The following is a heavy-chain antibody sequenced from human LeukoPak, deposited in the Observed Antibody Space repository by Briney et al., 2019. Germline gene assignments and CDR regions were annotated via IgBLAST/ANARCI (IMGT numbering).Heavy chain of an antibody. CDR3: ARVSSGRHYGGYFDS. J-gene: IGHJ4*02. CDR1: GGTSSSYA. V-gene: IGHV1-69*06. Sequence: SVKVSCKASGGTSSSYAISWVRQAPGQGLEWMGGIIPIFGTANYAQKFQGRVTITADKSTSTAYMELSSLRSEDTAVYYCARVSSGRHYGGYFDSWGQGTLVTVSS. D-gene: IGHD6-19*01. CDR2: IIPIFGTA.